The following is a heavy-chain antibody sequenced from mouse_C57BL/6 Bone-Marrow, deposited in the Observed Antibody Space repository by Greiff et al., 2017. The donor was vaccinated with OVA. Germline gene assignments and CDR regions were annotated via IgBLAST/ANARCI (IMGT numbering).Heavy chain of an antibody. V-gene: IGHV5-17*01. D-gene: IGHD1-1*01. CDR3: ARRTTVASQSFDY. CDR2: NSSGSSTI. J-gene: IGHJ2*01. Sequence: EVQRVESGGGLVKPGGSLKLSCAASGFTFSDYGMHWVRQAPEKGLEWVAYNSSGSSTIYYADTVKGRFTISRDNAKNTLFLQMTSLRSEDTAMYYCARRTTVASQSFDYWGQGTTLTVSS. CDR1: GFTFSDYG.